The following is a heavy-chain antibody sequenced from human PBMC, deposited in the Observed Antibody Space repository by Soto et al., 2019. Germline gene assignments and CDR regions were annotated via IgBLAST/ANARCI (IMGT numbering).Heavy chain of an antibody. Sequence: TSETLSLTCTVAGGSMNTYYWGWFRQPPGKGLEWVGYIYYSGSTTYSPSLKSRVTISVDTSKTQFSLKLDSVTAADTAVYYCARLGGYYQAFDQWGQGTLVTVSS. CDR1: GGSMNTYY. CDR2: IYYSGST. CDR3: ARLGGYYQAFDQ. D-gene: IGHD3-22*01. J-gene: IGHJ4*02. V-gene: IGHV4-59*08.